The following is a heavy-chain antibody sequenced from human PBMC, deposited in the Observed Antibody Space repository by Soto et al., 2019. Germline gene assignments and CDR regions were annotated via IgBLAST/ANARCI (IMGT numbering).Heavy chain of an antibody. Sequence: ASVKVSCKASGGTFSSYTISWVRQAPGQGLEWMGRIIPILGIANYAQKFQGRVTITADKSTSTAYMELSSLRSEDTAVYYCARGDCRGGSCYSSYYYYMDVWGKGTTVPVSS. CDR2: IIPILGIA. CDR3: ARGDCRGGSCYSSYYYYMDV. D-gene: IGHD2-15*01. J-gene: IGHJ6*03. V-gene: IGHV1-69*02. CDR1: GGTFSSYT.